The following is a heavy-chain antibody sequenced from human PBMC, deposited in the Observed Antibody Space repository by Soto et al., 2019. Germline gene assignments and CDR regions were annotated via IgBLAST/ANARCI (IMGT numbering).Heavy chain of an antibody. Sequence: ASVKVSCKASGYTFTSYGISWVRQAPGQGLEWMGWISAYNGNTNYAQKLQGRVTMTTDTSTSTAYMELRSLRSDDTAVYYCASVWYSSSWGWFDPCGQGTLVTVSS. J-gene: IGHJ5*02. D-gene: IGHD6-13*01. CDR3: ASVWYSSSWGWFDP. CDR1: GYTFTSYG. CDR2: ISAYNGNT. V-gene: IGHV1-18*01.